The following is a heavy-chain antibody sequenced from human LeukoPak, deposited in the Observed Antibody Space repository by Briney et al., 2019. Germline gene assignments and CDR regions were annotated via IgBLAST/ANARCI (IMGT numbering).Heavy chain of an antibody. Sequence: PSETLSLTCTVSGGSISGSYWSWIRQPPGKGLEWIGYIHYSGRTNYSPSLKSRVTMSVNTSRNQFSLKLSSVAAADTAVYYCARLVVTSALDWCDPWGQGTLVTVSS. CDR3: ARLVVTSALDWCDP. CDR2: IHYSGRT. J-gene: IGHJ5*02. V-gene: IGHV4-59*01. D-gene: IGHD2-21*02. CDR1: GGSISGSY.